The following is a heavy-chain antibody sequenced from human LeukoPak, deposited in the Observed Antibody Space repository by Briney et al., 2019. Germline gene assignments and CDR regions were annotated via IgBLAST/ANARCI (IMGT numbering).Heavy chain of an antibody. V-gene: IGHV3-20*04. J-gene: IGHJ4*02. Sequence: PGGSLRLSCAAPGFNFEDYGMSWVRQAPGKGLEWVSGINWKGDKTGYAESVEGRFTISRDNAKNTLYLQMNSLRAEDTAVYYCARAQGGYYGSGSFADYFDYWGQGTLVTVSS. D-gene: IGHD3-10*01. CDR3: ARAQGGYYGSGSFADYFDY. CDR1: GFNFEDYG. CDR2: INWKGDKT.